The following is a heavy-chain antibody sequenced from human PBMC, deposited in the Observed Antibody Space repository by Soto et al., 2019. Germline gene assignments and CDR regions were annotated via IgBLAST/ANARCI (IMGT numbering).Heavy chain of an antibody. V-gene: IGHV3-30*18. CDR2: ISYDGSTK. CDR3: AKFPLPYSSPPYYYYGIDV. J-gene: IGHJ6*02. Sequence: GGSLRLSCAASGFTFSSYCRHWVRQAPGKGLEWVAVISYDGSTKYYAASVKGRFTISRDNSKITLYPQMNRLRAEDTAVYYCAKFPLPYSSPPYYYYGIDVWGQGTTVTVYS. CDR1: GFTFSSYC. D-gene: IGHD6-19*01.